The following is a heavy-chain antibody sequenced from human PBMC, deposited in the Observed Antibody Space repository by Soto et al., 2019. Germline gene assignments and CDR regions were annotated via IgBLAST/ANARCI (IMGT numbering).Heavy chain of an antibody. Sequence: QVQLVQSGAEVKKPGSSVKVSCKASGGTFSSYAISWVRQAPGQGLEWMGGIIPIFGTANYAQKFQGRVTITADESTSTAYMELSSLRSEDTAVYYFARATTYYYGSGSYNHYYYYGMDVWGQGTTVTVSS. CDR1: GGTFSSYA. D-gene: IGHD3-10*01. CDR3: ARATTYYYGSGSYNHYYYYGMDV. V-gene: IGHV1-69*01. J-gene: IGHJ6*02. CDR2: IIPIFGTA.